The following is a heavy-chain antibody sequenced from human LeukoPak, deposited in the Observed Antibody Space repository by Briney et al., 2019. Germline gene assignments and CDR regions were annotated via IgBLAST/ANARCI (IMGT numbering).Heavy chain of an antibody. V-gene: IGHV3-15*01. Sequence: PGGSLRLSCAASGFTFSNAWMSWVRQAPGKGLEWVGRIKSKTDGGTTDYAAPVKGRFTISRDDSKNTLYLQMNSLKTEDTAVYYCTTDVVRYYYDSSGHDYWGQGTLVTVSS. CDR2: IKSKTDGGTT. J-gene: IGHJ4*02. CDR3: TTDVVRYYYDSSGHDY. D-gene: IGHD3-22*01. CDR1: GFTFSNAW.